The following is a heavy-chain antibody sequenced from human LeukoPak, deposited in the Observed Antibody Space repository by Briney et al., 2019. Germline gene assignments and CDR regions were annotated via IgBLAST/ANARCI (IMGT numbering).Heavy chain of an antibody. J-gene: IGHJ4*02. CDR1: GGSISIYY. V-gene: IGHV4-59*01. D-gene: IGHD3-10*01. Sequence: SETLSLTCTVSGGSISIYYWSWIRQPPGKGLEWIGYIYNSGSTNYNPSLKNRVTISVDTSKNQFSLKLTSVTAADTAVYYCARDRELGYWGQGILVTVSS. CDR3: ARDRELGY. CDR2: IYNSGST.